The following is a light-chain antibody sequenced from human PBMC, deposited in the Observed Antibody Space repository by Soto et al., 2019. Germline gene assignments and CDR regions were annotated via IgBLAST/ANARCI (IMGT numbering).Light chain of an antibody. V-gene: IGKV1-5*01. J-gene: IGKJ1*01. Sequence: DIQMTQSPSTLAASVGDRVTITCRASQSSSSWLAWYQQKPGKAPKLLIYDASSLESGGPSRFSGSGSGTEFTLTISSLQPDDFETYYCQQYNSYSTWTFGQGPKVEIK. CDR3: QQYNSYSTWT. CDR2: DAS. CDR1: QSSSSW.